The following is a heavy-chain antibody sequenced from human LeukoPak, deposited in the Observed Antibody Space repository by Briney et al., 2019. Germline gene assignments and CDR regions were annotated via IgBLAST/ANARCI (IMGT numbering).Heavy chain of an antibody. J-gene: IGHJ4*02. Sequence: GGSLRLSCAASGFTFSTYWMTWVRQAPGKGLEWVANINQDGSEIFYMDSVKGRFTISRDNAKNSLFLQMNSLRTEDTALYYCAAHSSGYYYLDYWGQGTLVTVSS. CDR2: INQDGSEI. V-gene: IGHV3-7*03. CDR1: GFTFSTYW. CDR3: AAHSSGYYYLDY. D-gene: IGHD3-22*01.